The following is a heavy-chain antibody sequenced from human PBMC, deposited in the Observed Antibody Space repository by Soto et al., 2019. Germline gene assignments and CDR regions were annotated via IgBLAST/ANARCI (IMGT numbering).Heavy chain of an antibody. V-gene: IGHV3-49*05. D-gene: IGHD3-10*02. Sequence: EVQLVESGGGLVRSGRSLRLSCSASGFIFGDYDVGWFRQAPGKGLEWVGVMRSKAYGETTEYAASVKGTFTISRDDSISIAYLPMNSLRTEDTAGYYCTRGEDSYVRPLMDVWGQGTTGTVSS. J-gene: IGHJ6*02. CDR3: TRGEDSYVRPLMDV. CDR2: MRSKAYGETT. CDR1: GFIFGDYD.